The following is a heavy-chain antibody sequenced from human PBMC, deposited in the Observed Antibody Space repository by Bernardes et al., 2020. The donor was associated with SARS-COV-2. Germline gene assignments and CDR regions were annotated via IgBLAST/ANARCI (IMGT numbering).Heavy chain of an antibody. CDR3: ARHDSSGYYYPN. Sequence: ASVKVSCKASGYTFTSYDINWVRQATGQGLEWMGWMNPNSGNTGYAQKFQGRVTMTRNTSISTAYMELSSLRSEDTAVYYCARHDSSGYYYPNWGQGTLVTVSS. J-gene: IGHJ4*02. CDR2: MNPNSGNT. V-gene: IGHV1-8*01. D-gene: IGHD3-22*01. CDR1: GYTFTSYD.